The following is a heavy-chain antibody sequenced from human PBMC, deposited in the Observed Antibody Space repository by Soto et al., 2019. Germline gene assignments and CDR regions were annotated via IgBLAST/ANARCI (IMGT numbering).Heavy chain of an antibody. J-gene: IGHJ4*02. CDR1: GYTFTSYG. CDR2: INPNSGGT. Sequence: GASVKVSCKASGYTFTSYGISWVRQAPGQGLEWMGWINPNSGGTNYAQKFQGWVTMTRDTSISTAYMELSRLRSDDTAVYYCASEPKDEYFCARDRFASRRTRPLDNWGQGTLVTVSS. V-gene: IGHV1-2*04. D-gene: IGHD3-3*01. CDR3: ASEPKDEYFCARDRFASRRTRPLDN.